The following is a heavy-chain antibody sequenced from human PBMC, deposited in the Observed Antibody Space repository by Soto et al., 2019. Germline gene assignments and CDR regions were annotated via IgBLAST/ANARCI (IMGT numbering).Heavy chain of an antibody. CDR2: ISSSSSYI. CDR1: GFTFSSYS. V-gene: IGHV3-21*01. CDR3: ARDEGGGLHLGAYYYYGMGV. J-gene: IGHJ6*02. Sequence: VGSLRLSCAASGFTFSSYSMNWVRQAPGKGLEWVSSISSSSSYIYYADSVKGRFTISRDNAKNSLYLQMNSLRAEDTAVYYCARDEGGGLHLGAYYYYGMGVWGQRTTVTVSS. D-gene: IGHD3-16*01.